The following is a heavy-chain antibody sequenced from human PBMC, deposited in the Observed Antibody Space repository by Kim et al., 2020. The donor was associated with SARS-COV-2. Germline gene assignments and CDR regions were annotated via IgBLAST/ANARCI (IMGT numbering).Heavy chain of an antibody. J-gene: IGHJ4*02. CDR1: GFTFSDYY. CDR3: ARFPRSRYFDWLPFYYFDY. D-gene: IGHD3-9*01. V-gene: IGHV3-11*04. CDR2: ISSSGSTI. Sequence: GGSLRLSCAASGFTFSDYYMSWIRQAPGKGLEWVSYISSSGSTIYYADSVKGRFTISRDNAKNSLYLQMNSLRAEDTAVYYCARFPRSRYFDWLPFYYFDYWGQGTLVTVSS.